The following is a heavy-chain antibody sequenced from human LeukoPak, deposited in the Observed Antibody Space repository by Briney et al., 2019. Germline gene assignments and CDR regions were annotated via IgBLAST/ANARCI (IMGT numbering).Heavy chain of an antibody. Sequence: PGGSLRLSCAASGFTFSNYAMSWVRQAPGKGLEWVSGIGGTGHFTYYADSVKGRFTVSRDNSKSTLYLQMNSLRAEDTAVYYCARSPYYDILTGPKWYFDLWGRGTLVTVSS. D-gene: IGHD3-9*01. CDR2: IGGTGHFT. V-gene: IGHV3-23*01. CDR3: ARSPYYDILTGPKWYFDL. J-gene: IGHJ2*01. CDR1: GFTFSNYA.